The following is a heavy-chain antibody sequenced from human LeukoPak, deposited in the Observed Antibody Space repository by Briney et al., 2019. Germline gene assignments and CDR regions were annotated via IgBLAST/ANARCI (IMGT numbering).Heavy chain of an antibody. CDR3: AKDLSRCSSSSCYEFDS. J-gene: IGHJ4*02. CDR1: GLTISSHG. Sequence: GGSLRLSCAASGLTISSHGMHWVRPAPGKGLERVGVLSSDARNKHYADSVKGRFTISRDNSKNTLYLQINSLRAEDTALYYCAKDLSRCSSSSCYEFDSWGRGTLVTVSS. V-gene: IGHV3-30*18. D-gene: IGHD2-2*01. CDR2: LSSDARNK.